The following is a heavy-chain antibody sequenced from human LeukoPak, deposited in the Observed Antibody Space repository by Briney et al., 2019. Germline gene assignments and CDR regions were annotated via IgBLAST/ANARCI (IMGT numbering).Heavy chain of an antibody. J-gene: IGHJ3*02. V-gene: IGHV3-7*01. CDR2: MNPDGSAI. CDR1: GFSFSGSW. CDR3: ARDPLNGALDI. Sequence: PGGSLRLSCTASGFSFSGSWMRWVRQLPGKGLEWLADMNPDGSAIVYVDSVKGRFTVSRNNAKNSLYLQMDGLRAEDTAVYYCARDPLNGALDIWGQGTLVTVSS.